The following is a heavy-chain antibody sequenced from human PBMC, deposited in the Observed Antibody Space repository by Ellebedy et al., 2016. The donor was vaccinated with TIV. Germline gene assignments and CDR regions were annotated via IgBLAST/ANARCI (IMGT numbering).Heavy chain of an antibody. Sequence: SETLSLXCTVSGNSSNTYYWSWIRQPPGKGLEWIGYVYYSGSTNYNSSLRSRVTISLDRSKNQFSLKLRSVTAVDTAVYYCARGDTMARGMDYYYYLDVWGKGTSVTVSS. D-gene: IGHD3-10*01. J-gene: IGHJ6*03. CDR1: GNSSNTYY. CDR2: VYYSGST. CDR3: ARGDTMARGMDYYYYLDV. V-gene: IGHV4-59*01.